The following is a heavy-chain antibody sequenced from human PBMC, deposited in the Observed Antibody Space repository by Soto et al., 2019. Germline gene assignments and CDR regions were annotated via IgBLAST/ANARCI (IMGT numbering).Heavy chain of an antibody. CDR3: ARDLGYCSSTGCPDFYAMDV. CDR1: GFNFRTSA. Sequence: GGSLRLSYTASGFNFRTSALNWFRQAPGKWLEWVSGISGSGGTTYYADSVKGRFTFSRDNSKNTVFLQMNSLRAEDTAIYYCARDLGYCSSTGCPDFYAMDVWGQGTTVTVSS. V-gene: IGHV3-23*01. J-gene: IGHJ6*02. CDR2: ISGSGGTT. D-gene: IGHD2-2*01.